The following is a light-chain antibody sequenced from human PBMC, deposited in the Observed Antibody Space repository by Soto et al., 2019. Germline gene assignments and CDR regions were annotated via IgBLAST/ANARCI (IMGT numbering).Light chain of an antibody. CDR2: GTS. CDR1: QIVDSGF. Sequence: DIVLTQSPGTLSLSPGERASLSCRASQIVDSGFLAWYQHRPCQVPRLLIFGTSNRATGIPDRFSGSGSGTDFTLTIARLEPEDFAVYYCQLCGVAPFTFGPGTKVDV. CDR3: QLCGVAPFT. V-gene: IGKV3-20*01. J-gene: IGKJ3*01.